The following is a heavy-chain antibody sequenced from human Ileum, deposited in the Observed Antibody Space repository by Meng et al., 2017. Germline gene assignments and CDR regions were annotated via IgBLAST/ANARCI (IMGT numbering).Heavy chain of an antibody. Sequence: AQLQTSGPGLVNPSHTLVLPLAVSGGGVSSNIAAWNWIRQSPLRGLEWLGRTYYRSKWYSEYAVSVKSRISITPDTSKNQFSLQMNSVTPEDTAVYYCASGSGSLDYWGPGTLVTVSS. CDR3: ASGSGSLDY. CDR1: GGGVSSNIAA. CDR2: TYYRSKWYS. J-gene: IGHJ4*02. D-gene: IGHD3-3*01. V-gene: IGHV6-1*01.